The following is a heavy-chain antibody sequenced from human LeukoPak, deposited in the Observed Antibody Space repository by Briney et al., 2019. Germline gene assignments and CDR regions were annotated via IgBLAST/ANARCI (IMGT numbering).Heavy chain of an antibody. CDR3: ARQRTTFDAIDV. D-gene: IGHD1-1*01. V-gene: IGHV5-51*01. CDR2: ISPGDSHI. Sequence: GESLKISCRGSGYPFTNYWIAWVRQMPGKGLEDIGIISPGDSHIIYSPSFRGQVTISADKSLRSAYLQWRALKASDTAMYFCARQRTTFDAIDVWGQGTMVTVS. J-gene: IGHJ3*01. CDR1: GYPFTNYW.